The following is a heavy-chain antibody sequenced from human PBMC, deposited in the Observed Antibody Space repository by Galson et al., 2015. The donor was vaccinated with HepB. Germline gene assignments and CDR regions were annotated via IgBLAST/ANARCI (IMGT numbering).Heavy chain of an antibody. CDR2: IIPIFGTS. V-gene: IGHV1-69*13. Sequence: SVKVSCKASGGTFSGYAINWVRQAPGQGLEWMGEIIPIFGTSNYAQKFQGRVTITADGSTSTAYMDLSSLRSEDTAVYYCARACSSTSCYTLGAFDIWGQGTMVTVSS. CDR3: ARACSSTSCYTLGAFDI. CDR1: GGTFSGYA. D-gene: IGHD2-2*02. J-gene: IGHJ3*02.